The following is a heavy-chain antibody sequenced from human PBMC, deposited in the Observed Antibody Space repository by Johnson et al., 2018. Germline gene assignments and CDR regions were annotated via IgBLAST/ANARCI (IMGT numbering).Heavy chain of an antibody. CDR2: ISYDGTQK. CDR1: GFTFSSYG. D-gene: IGHD3-9*01. Sequence: QVQLVQSGGGVVQPGRSLRLSCAASGFTFSSYGIHWVRQAPGKGLEWVAVISYDGTQKYYADSVKGRFTISRDSSKNTVYLRMNGLRGEDTAVYYCSGSRFDWSIPSSYYYGMDVWGQGTTVTVSS. V-gene: IGHV3-30*03. J-gene: IGHJ6*02. CDR3: SGSRFDWSIPSSYYYGMDV.